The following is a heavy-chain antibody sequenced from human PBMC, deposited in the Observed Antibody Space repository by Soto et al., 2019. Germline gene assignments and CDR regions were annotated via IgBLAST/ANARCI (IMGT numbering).Heavy chain of an antibody. V-gene: IGHV3-23*01. CDR1: GFSFSNYA. Sequence: EVQLLESGGSLVQPGGSLRLSCAASGFSFSNYAMSWVRQAPGKGLEWVSGISDTGDSAYFPDSVKGRFTTSRDNSKNTLYLQMNSLRAEDTAVYYCAKDVSYGGKRPYYFDYWGKGTLVTVSS. CDR3: AKDVSYGGKRPYYFDY. D-gene: IGHD4-17*01. CDR2: ISDTGDSA. J-gene: IGHJ4*02.